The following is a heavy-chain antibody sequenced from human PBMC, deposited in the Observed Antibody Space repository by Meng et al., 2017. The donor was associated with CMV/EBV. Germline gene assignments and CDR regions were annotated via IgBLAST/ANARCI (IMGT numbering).Heavy chain of an antibody. J-gene: IGHJ6*02. CDR3: ARRGSSGWPYYYYGMDV. Sequence: ASVKVSCKASGYTFTSYDINWVRQATGQGLEWMGWMNPNSGNTGYAQKFQGRVTITRNTSISTAYMELSRLRSEDTAVYYCARRGSSGWPYYYYGMDVWGQGTTVTVSS. CDR1: GYTFTSYD. D-gene: IGHD6-19*01. V-gene: IGHV1-8*03. CDR2: MNPNSGNT.